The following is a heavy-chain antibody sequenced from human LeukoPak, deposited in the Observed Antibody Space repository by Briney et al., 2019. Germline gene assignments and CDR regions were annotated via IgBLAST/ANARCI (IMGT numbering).Heavy chain of an antibody. V-gene: IGHV4-34*01. Sequence: SETLSLTCTVSGGSISSYFWSWIRQPPGKGLEWIGEINHSGSTNYNPSLKSRVTISVDTSKNQFSLKLSSVTAADTAVYYCASSRNELFDYWGQGTLVTVSS. CDR1: GGSISSYF. CDR2: INHSGST. J-gene: IGHJ4*02. D-gene: IGHD1-1*01. CDR3: ASSRNELFDY.